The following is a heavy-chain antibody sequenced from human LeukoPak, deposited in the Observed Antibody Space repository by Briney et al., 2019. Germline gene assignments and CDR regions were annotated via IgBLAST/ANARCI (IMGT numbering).Heavy chain of an antibody. V-gene: IGHV5-51*01. J-gene: IGHJ3*02. CDR2: IYPGDSDT. Sequence: GESLKISCKGSGYSFTSYWIGWVRQMPGKGLEWMGFIYPGDSDTRYSPSFQGQVTISADKSISTAYLQWSSLRASDTAIYYCARPRDDFWSGYYWADAFDIWGQGTMVTVSS. CDR3: ARPRDDFWSGYYWADAFDI. D-gene: IGHD3-3*01. CDR1: GYSFTSYW.